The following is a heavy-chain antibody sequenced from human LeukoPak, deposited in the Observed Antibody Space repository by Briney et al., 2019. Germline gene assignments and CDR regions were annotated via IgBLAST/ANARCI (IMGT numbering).Heavy chain of an antibody. V-gene: IGHV4-59*01. CDR3: ARRPCRDGYNCHYFDY. CDR1: GGSIRSSY. J-gene: IGHJ4*02. Sequence: KPSETLSLTCIVSGGSIRSSYWSWIRQTPGKRLQWIGYIHYSGESNNNPSLKSRVTISVDTSKNQFSLKLSSVTAADTAVYYCARRPCRDGYNCHYFDYWGQGTLVTVSS. D-gene: IGHD5-24*01. CDR2: IHYSGES.